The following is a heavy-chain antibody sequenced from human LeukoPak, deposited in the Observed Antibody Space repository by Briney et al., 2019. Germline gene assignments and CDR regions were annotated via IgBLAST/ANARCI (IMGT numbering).Heavy chain of an antibody. J-gene: IGHJ4*02. V-gene: IGHV3-21*01. Sequence: GGSLRLSCAASGFTFSSYEMNWVRQAPGKGLEWVSFISSSSSYIYYADSVKGRFTISRDNAKNSLFLQMNSLRVEDTALYYCTSQGSGYDSPIDYWGQGTLITVSS. CDR2: ISSSSSYI. CDR3: TSQGSGYDSPIDY. D-gene: IGHD5-12*01. CDR1: GFTFSSYE.